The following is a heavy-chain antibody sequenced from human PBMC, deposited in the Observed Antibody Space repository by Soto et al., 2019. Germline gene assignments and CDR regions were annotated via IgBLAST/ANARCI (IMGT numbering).Heavy chain of an antibody. J-gene: IGHJ5*02. V-gene: IGHV1-3*01. D-gene: IGHD4-17*01. CDR2: INAGNGNT. CDR3: ARDLDNDYGDYVGGNWFDP. Sequence: ASVKVSCKASGYTFTSYAMHRVRQAPGQRLEWMGWINAGNGNTKYSQKFQGRVTITRDTSASTAYMELSSLRSEDTAVYYCARDLDNDYGDYVGGNWFDPWGQGTLVTVSS. CDR1: GYTFTSYA.